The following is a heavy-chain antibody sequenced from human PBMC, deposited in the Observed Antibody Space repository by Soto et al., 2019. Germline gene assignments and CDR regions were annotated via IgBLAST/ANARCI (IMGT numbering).Heavy chain of an antibody. D-gene: IGHD6-6*01. CDR2: IYPGDSDT. V-gene: IGHV5-51*01. CDR1: GYSFTSYW. CDR3: ARSSSADYYYYYYGMDV. J-gene: IGHJ6*02. Sequence: LGESLKISCKGSGYSFTSYWIGWVRQMPGKGLEWMGIIYPGDSDTRYSPSFQGQVTISADKSISTAYLQWSSLKASDTAMYYCARSSSADYYYYYYGMDVWGQGTTVTVSS.